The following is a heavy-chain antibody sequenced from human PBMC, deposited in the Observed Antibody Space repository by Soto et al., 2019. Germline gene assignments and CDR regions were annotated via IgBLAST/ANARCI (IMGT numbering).Heavy chain of an antibody. J-gene: IGHJ3*02. CDR2: ISYDGNNK. V-gene: IGHV3-30*03. D-gene: IGHD1-1*01. CDR1: GFSFRDYG. Sequence: GGSLRLSCAASGFSFRDYGMSWVRQAPGKGLEWLAVISYDGNNKYYADSVKGRFTISRDHAKNALYLQMNSLRVEDTAVYYCVRDRGQPDAFDIWGQGTVVTVSS. CDR3: VRDRGQPDAFDI.